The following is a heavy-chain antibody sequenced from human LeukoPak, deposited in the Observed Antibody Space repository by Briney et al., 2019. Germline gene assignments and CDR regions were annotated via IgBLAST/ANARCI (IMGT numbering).Heavy chain of an antibody. Sequence: PGGSLRLSCAASGFIFSNYWMSWVRQAPGKGLEWVANIKQDGSEKYYVDSVKGRVTVSRDNAKNSLYLQMNGLRAEDTAVYYCARWRYSYGYKDYWGQGTQVTVSS. J-gene: IGHJ4*02. V-gene: IGHV3-7*05. D-gene: IGHD5-18*01. CDR2: IKQDGSEK. CDR1: GFIFSNYW. CDR3: ARWRYSYGYKDY.